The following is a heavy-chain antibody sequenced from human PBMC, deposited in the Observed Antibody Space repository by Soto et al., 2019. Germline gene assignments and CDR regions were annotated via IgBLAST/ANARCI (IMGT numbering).Heavy chain of an antibody. V-gene: IGHV1-18*01. D-gene: IGHD2-15*01. Sequence: ASVKVSCKASGYTFTTYAISWLRQAPGQGLEWMGWSNTYTGNTDYAGSLQGRVTMTTDTSTNTAYMELRSLTSDDTAIYYCARDRLSRASTITFDYWGQGVLVTVSS. CDR3: ARDRLSRASTITFDY. CDR1: GYTFTTYA. CDR2: SNTYTGNT. J-gene: IGHJ4*02.